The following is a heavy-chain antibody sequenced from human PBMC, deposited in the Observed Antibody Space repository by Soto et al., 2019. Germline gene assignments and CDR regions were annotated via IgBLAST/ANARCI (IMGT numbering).Heavy chain of an antibody. D-gene: IGHD3-3*01. J-gene: IGHJ4*02. Sequence: GGSLRLSCAASGFTFSSYGMHWVRQAPGKGLEWVAVISYDGSNKYYADSVKGRFTISRDNSKNTPYLQMNSLRAEDTAVYYCARVFGVVITYFDYWGQGTLVTVSS. V-gene: IGHV3-30*03. CDR2: ISYDGSNK. CDR1: GFTFSSYG. CDR3: ARVFGVVITYFDY.